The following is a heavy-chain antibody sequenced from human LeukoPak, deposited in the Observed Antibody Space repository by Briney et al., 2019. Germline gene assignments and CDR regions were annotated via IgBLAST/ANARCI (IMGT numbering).Heavy chain of an antibody. Sequence: ASVKVSCKASGGPFSSYAISWVRQAPGQGLEWVGRIVPILGTANYAQNFQGRVTITADRSTTTAYMELSSLRSEDTAVYYCARVPQGSSWPYYFDYWGQGTLVTVSS. CDR2: IVPILGTA. J-gene: IGHJ4*02. CDR1: GGPFSSYA. V-gene: IGHV1-69*04. D-gene: IGHD6-13*01. CDR3: ARVPQGSSWPYYFDY.